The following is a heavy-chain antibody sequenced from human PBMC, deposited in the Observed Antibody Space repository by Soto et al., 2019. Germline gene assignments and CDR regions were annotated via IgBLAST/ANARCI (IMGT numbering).Heavy chain of an antibody. D-gene: IGHD6-19*01. CDR3: AKGEEWLVLLKTS. Sequence: EVQLLESGGGLVQPGGSLRLSCAASGFTFSSYAMSWVRQAPGKGLEWVSAISGSGGSTYYADSVKGRFTISRDNSKNTLYLQMNSLRAGDTAVSYCAKGEEWLVLLKTSWGQGTLVTVSS. CDR1: GFTFSSYA. CDR2: ISGSGGST. V-gene: IGHV3-23*01. J-gene: IGHJ5*02.